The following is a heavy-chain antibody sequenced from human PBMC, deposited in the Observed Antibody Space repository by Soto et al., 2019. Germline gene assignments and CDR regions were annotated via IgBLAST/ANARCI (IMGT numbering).Heavy chain of an antibody. V-gene: IGHV4-31*03. CDR1: GGSISSGGYY. CDR2: IYYSGST. D-gene: IGHD6-13*01. Sequence: QVQLQESGPGLVKPSQTLSLTCTVSGGSISSGGYYWSWIRQHPGKGLEWIGYIYYSGSTYYNPSLRSRVTMSLDTSKNQFSLKLSSVTAADTAVYYCASSFGVAAAGPFDSWGQGTLVTVSS. J-gene: IGHJ4*02. CDR3: ASSFGVAAAGPFDS.